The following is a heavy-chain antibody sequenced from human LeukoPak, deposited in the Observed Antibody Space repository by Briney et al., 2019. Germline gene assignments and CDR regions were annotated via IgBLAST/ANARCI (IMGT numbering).Heavy chain of an antibody. J-gene: IGHJ4*02. CDR1: GFTVSSNY. Sequence: GGSLRLSWAASGFTVSSNYMSWVRQAPGKGLEWVSVIYSGGSTYYADSVKGRFTISRDNSKNTLYLQMNSLRAEDTAVYYCARGEYDSSGYYVWGQGTLVTVSS. V-gene: IGHV3-53*01. CDR2: IYSGGST. CDR3: ARGEYDSSGYYV. D-gene: IGHD3-22*01.